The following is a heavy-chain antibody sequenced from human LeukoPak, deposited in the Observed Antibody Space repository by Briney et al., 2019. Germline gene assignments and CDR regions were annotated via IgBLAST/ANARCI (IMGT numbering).Heavy chain of an antibody. CDR3: ARTPFTAYYYMDV. J-gene: IGHJ6*03. CDR1: GGSFSDYS. Sequence: SETLSLTCAVYGGSFSDYSWSWIRQPAGKGLEWIGRIYTSGSTNYNPSLKSRVTMSVDTSKNQFSLKLSSVTAADTAVYYCARTPFTAYYYMDVWGKGTTVTVSS. V-gene: IGHV4-59*10. D-gene: IGHD5-18*01. CDR2: IYTSGST.